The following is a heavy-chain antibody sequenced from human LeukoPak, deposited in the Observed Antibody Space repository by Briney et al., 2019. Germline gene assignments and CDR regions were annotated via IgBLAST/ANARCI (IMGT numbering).Heavy chain of an antibody. D-gene: IGHD1-26*01. CDR3: AKSGGYGLIDY. CDR1: GDSISTSNSY. V-gene: IGHV4-39*01. Sequence: KPSETLSLTCTVSGDSISTSNSYWGWIRQPPGKGLEWIGSIYYSGSTYYNASLQSRVTISIDTSKNQFSLRLNSVTAADTAMYYCAKSGGYGLIDYWGQGTLVTVSS. J-gene: IGHJ4*02. CDR2: IYYSGST.